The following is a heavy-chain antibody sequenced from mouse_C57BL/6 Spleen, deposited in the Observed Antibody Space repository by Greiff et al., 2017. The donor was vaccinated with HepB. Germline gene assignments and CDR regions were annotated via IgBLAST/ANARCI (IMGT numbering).Heavy chain of an antibody. CDR2: ISYDGSN. V-gene: IGHV3-6*01. J-gene: IGHJ4*01. CDR3: ARNYGYDGPSAMDY. CDR1: GYSITSGYY. Sequence: LVESGPGLVKPSQSLSLTCSVTGYSITSGYYWNWIRQFPGNKLEWMGYISYDGSNNYNPSLKNRISITRDTSKNQFFLKLNSVTTEDTATYYCARNYGYDGPSAMDYWGQGTSVTVSS. D-gene: IGHD2-2*01.